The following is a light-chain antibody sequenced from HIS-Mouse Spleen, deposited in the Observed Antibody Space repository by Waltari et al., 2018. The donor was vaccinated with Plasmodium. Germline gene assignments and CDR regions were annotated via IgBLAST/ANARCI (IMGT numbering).Light chain of an antibody. CDR2: YYSDSDK. V-gene: IGLV5-37*01. CDR3: MIWPSNASGV. Sequence: QPVLTQPPSSSASPGESARLTCTFPSDINVGSYNIYSYQPKTGSPPRYLLYYYSDSDKGQGSGVPSRFSGSKDASANTGILLISGLQSEDEADYYCMIWPSNASGVFGGGTKLTVL. CDR1: SDINVGSYN. J-gene: IGLJ3*02.